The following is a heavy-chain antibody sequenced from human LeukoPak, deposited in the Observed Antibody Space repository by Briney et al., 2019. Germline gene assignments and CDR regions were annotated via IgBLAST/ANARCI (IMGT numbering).Heavy chain of an antibody. CDR3: VRDRELDY. CDR1: GVSISIYY. Sequence: SETLSLTCTVSGVSISIYYWSWIRQPPGKGLEWIGYIYNSGSTSYNPSLKSRATISADTSKNQFSLKLSSVTAADTAVYYCVRDRELDYWGQGTLVTVSS. J-gene: IGHJ4*02. V-gene: IGHV4-59*01. CDR2: IYNSGST. D-gene: IGHD1-7*01.